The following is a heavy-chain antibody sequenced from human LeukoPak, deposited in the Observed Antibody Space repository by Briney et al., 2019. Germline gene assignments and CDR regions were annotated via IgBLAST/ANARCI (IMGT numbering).Heavy chain of an antibody. CDR1: GFTFSSYA. V-gene: IGHV3-30-3*01. Sequence: PGGSLRLSCAASGFTFSSYAMHWVRQAPGKGLEWVAVISYDGSNKYYADSVKGRFTISRDNSKNTLYLQMNSLRAEDTAVYYCARLIQRALIAAPDYWGQGTLVTVSS. J-gene: IGHJ4*02. D-gene: IGHD6-13*01. CDR2: ISYDGSNK. CDR3: ARLIQRALIAAPDY.